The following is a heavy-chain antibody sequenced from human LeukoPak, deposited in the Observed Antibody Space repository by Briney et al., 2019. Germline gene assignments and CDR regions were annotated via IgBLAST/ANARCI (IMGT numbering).Heavy chain of an antibody. Sequence: ASVKVSCKASRYTFTSYYMHWVRQAPGQGLEWMGIINPSGGSTSYAQKFQGRVTMTRDTSTSTVYMELSSLRSEDTAVYYCARDIWSGFGEPYWFDPWGQGTLVTVSS. D-gene: IGHD3-10*01. V-gene: IGHV1-46*01. CDR2: INPSGGST. J-gene: IGHJ5*02. CDR3: ARDIWSGFGEPYWFDP. CDR1: RYTFTSYY.